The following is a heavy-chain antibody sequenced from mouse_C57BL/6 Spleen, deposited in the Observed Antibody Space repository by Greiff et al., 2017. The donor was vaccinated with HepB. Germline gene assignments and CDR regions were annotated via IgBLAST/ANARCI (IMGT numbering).Heavy chain of an antibody. CDR1: GFNIKDYY. V-gene: IGHV14-2*01. D-gene: IGHD3-3*01. CDR2: IDPEDGET. Sequence: EVQLQQSGAELVKPGASVKLSCTASGFNIKDYYMHWVKQRTEQGLEWIGRIDPEDGETKYAQKFQGKATITADTSSNTAYLQLSSLTSEDTAVYYCARDRGLGVFDYWGQGTTLTVSS. J-gene: IGHJ2*01. CDR3: ARDRGLGVFDY.